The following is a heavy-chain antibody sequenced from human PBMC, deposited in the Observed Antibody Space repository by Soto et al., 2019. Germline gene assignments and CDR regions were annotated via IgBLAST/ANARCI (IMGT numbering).Heavy chain of an antibody. Sequence: QVLLVQSSAEVKKPGSSVKVCCKASGGTFTSTAFSWVRQAPGQGLEWMGGIIPVLGTPNYAQKFQARLTVTADASTTTVHMELSSLRSDVTAVYYCASSAGLDHLLNYYGLNVWGQGTTVTVSS. CDR3: ASSAGLDHLLNYYGLNV. J-gene: IGHJ6*02. CDR1: GGTFTSTA. V-gene: IGHV1-69*01. CDR2: IIPVLGTP. D-gene: IGHD6-25*01.